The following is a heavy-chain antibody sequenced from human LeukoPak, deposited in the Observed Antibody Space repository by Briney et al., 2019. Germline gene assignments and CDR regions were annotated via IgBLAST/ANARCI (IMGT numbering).Heavy chain of an antibody. CDR1: GFTFNNAW. CDR2: IKSKTDGGTT. J-gene: IGHJ4*02. V-gene: IGHV3-15*01. D-gene: IGHD2-2*01. Sequence: PGGSLRLSCAASGFTFNNAWMTWVRQAPGKGLEWVGRIKSKTDGGTTHYGAPVKGRFTISRDDSKNTLCLQMNSLKTEDTAVYYCTTDPPRYCSSASCYTGYWGQGTLVTVSS. CDR3: TTDPPRYCSSASCYTGY.